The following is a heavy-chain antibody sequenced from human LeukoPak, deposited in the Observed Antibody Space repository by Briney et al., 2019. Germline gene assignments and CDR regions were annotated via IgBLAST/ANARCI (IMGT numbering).Heavy chain of an antibody. J-gene: IGHJ6*02. D-gene: IGHD2-15*01. CDR2: TYYRSKWYN. CDR1: GDSVSSNSAA. CDR3: ARGRYLPSYYYYYGMDV. V-gene: IGHV6-1*01. Sequence: SQTLSLTCAISGDSVSSNSAAWNWIRQSPSRGLEWLGRTYYRSKWYNDYAVSVKSRITINPDTSKNQFSLQLNSVTPEDTAVYYCARGRYLPSYYYYYGMDVWGQGTTVTVSS.